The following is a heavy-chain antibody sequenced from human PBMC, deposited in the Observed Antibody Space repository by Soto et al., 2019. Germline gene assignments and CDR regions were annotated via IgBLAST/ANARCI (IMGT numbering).Heavy chain of an antibody. Sequence: PSETLSLTCAVYGGSFSGYYWSWIRQPPGKGLEWIGEINHSGSTNYNPSLKSRVTISVDTSKNQFSLKLSSVTAADTAVYYCARESKGITEIYYYYYYYMDVWGKGTTVTVSS. CDR1: GGSFSGYY. D-gene: IGHD1-20*01. V-gene: IGHV4-34*01. CDR2: INHSGST. J-gene: IGHJ6*03. CDR3: ARESKGITEIYYYYYYYMDV.